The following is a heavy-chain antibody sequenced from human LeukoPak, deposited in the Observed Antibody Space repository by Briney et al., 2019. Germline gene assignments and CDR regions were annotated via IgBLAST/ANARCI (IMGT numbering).Heavy chain of an antibody. D-gene: IGHD6-13*01. V-gene: IGHV3-7*03. J-gene: IGHJ4*01. Sequence: GGSLRLSCAASGFTFSSYGMHWVRQAPGKGLEWVANIKQDGSEKYYVDSVKGRFTISRDNAKNSLYLQMNSLRAEDTAVYYCARDSHASSWYQDFWGQEPWSPSPQ. CDR3: ARDSHASSWYQDF. CDR1: GFTFSSYG. CDR2: IKQDGSEK.